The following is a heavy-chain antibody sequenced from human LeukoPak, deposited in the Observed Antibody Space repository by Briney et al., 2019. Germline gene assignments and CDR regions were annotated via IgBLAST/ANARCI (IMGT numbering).Heavy chain of an antibody. CDR1: GFTFSPYG. D-gene: IGHD4-17*01. V-gene: IGHV3-30*19. CDR2: ISYDGSNK. Sequence: GGSLRLSCAASGFTFSPYGMHWVRQAPGKGLEWVAVISYDGSNKYYADSVKGRFTISRDNSKNTLYLQMNSLRAEDTAVYYCARDLRRLTTVTTVNYWGQGTLVTVSS. J-gene: IGHJ4*02. CDR3: ARDLRRLTTVTTVNY.